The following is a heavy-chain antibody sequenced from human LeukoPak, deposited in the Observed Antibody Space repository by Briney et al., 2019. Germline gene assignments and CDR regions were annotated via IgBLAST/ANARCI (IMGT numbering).Heavy chain of an antibody. V-gene: IGHV4-59*12. Sequence: SSETLSLTCTVSGDSITSYYWSWIRQPPGKGLEWIGYIYYSGSANYNPSLKSRVTTSINTSKNQFSLKLSSVTAADTAVYYCTRDPWGTTDYWGQGTLVTVSS. J-gene: IGHJ4*02. CDR3: TRDPWGTTDY. CDR1: GDSITSYY. CDR2: IYYSGSA. D-gene: IGHD1-26*01.